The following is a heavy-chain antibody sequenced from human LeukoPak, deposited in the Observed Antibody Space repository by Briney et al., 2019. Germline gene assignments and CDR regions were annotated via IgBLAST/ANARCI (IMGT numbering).Heavy chain of an antibody. CDR1: GGSISSGSYY. Sequence: PSESLSLTCTVSGGSISSGSYYWSWIRQPAGKGLEWIGRIYTSGSTNYNPSLKSRVTISVDTSKTQFSLKLSSVTAADTAVYYCAREPNSSSSPGGLDYWGQGTLVTVSS. CDR3: AREPNSSSSPGGLDY. V-gene: IGHV4-61*02. CDR2: IYTSGST. D-gene: IGHD6-6*01. J-gene: IGHJ4*02.